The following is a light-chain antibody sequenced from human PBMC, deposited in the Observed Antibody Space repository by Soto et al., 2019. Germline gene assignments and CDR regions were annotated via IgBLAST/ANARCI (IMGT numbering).Light chain of an antibody. Sequence: QTVVTQEPSLTVSPGGTVILTCGSSTGAVTSGHFPYWFQQKPGQAPRTLIYDTSNKHSWTPARFSGSLLGGQAALTLSGAQPEDEADYYCLLSYSGVRVFGGGTKLTVL. V-gene: IGLV7-46*01. J-gene: IGLJ3*02. CDR3: LLSYSGVRV. CDR1: TGAVTSGHF. CDR2: DTS.